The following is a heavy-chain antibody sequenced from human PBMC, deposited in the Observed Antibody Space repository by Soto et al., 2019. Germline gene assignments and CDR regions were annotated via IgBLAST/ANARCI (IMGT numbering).Heavy chain of an antibody. CDR1: GFTFSSYS. CDR2: ISSSSSTI. CDR3: ARDPPDDDRGHYAFDI. J-gene: IGHJ3*02. D-gene: IGHD3-9*01. V-gene: IGHV3-48*02. Sequence: GGSLRLSCAASGFTFSSYSMNWVRQAPGKGLEWVSYISSSSSTIYYADSVKGRFTISRDNAKNSLYLQMNSLRDEDTAVYYCARDPPDDDRGHYAFDIWGHGTMVTVSS.